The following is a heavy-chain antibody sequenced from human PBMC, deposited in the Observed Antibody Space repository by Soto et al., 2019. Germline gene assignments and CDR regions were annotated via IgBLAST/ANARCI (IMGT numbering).Heavy chain of an antibody. CDR2: IYYSGST. CDR3: ARDHYVYDILTGYGYYYGMDV. J-gene: IGHJ6*02. V-gene: IGHV4-30-4*08. Sequence: LSLTCTVSGGSISSGGYYWSWIRQHPGKGLEWIGYIYYSGSTYYNPSLKSRVTISVDTSKNQFSLKLSSVTAADTAVYYCARDHYVYDILTGYGYYYGMDVWGQGTTVTVSS. D-gene: IGHD3-9*01. CDR1: GGSISSGGYY.